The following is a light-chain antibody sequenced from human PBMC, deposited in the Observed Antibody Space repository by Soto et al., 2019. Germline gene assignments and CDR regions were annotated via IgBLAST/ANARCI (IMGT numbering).Light chain of an antibody. CDR1: QSVSRY. Sequence: EIVLTQSPATLALSPGERATLSCRASQSVSRYLAWYQQKPGQAPRLLLYDASNRATGIPARFSGSGSGTDFTLTINNLEPEDFAVYYCQQRSNWPVTFGQGPKVEIK. J-gene: IGKJ1*01. CDR3: QQRSNWPVT. V-gene: IGKV3-11*01. CDR2: DAS.